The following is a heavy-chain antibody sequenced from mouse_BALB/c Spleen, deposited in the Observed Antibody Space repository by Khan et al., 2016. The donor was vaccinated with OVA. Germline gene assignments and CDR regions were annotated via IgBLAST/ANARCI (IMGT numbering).Heavy chain of an antibody. Sequence: EVELVESGGGLVQPGGSLRLSCATSGFTFTDYYMTWVRQPPGKALEWLGFIRNNANGYTTEYNASVQGRFTIARDNSQSILDLQMSTLRAAARATYYGANAVWAPEYYALDYRGQGTSDTVSS. V-gene: IGHV7-3*02. CDR1: GFTFTDYY. J-gene: IGHJ4*01. CDR3: ANAVWAPEYYALDY. CDR2: IRNNANGYTT. D-gene: IGHD3-3*01.